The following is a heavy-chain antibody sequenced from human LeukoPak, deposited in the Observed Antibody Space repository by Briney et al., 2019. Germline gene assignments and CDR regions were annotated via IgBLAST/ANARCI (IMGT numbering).Heavy chain of an antibody. CDR1: GYTFTSYA. J-gene: IGHJ4*02. CDR2: INAGNGNT. D-gene: IGHD6-19*01. Sequence: GASVKVSFKASGYTFTSYAMHWVRQAPGQRLEWMGWINAGNGNTKYSQKFQGRVTITRDTSASTAYMELSSLRSEDTAVYYCARDKSIGSSGIVYWGQGTLVTVSS. CDR3: ARDKSIGSSGIVY. V-gene: IGHV1-3*01.